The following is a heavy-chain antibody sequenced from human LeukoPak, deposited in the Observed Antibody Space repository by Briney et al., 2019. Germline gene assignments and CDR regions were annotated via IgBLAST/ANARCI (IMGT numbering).Heavy chain of an antibody. CDR1: GFTVSSNF. Sequence: GGSLRLSCAASGFTVSSNFMSWVRQAPGKGLEWVANIKKDGSEKYYVDSVKGRFIISRDNTKNSLYLEMNNLRAEDTATYYCSRSLDYWGQGIRVTVSS. V-gene: IGHV3-7*01. J-gene: IGHJ4*02. CDR3: SRSLDY. CDR2: IKKDGSEK.